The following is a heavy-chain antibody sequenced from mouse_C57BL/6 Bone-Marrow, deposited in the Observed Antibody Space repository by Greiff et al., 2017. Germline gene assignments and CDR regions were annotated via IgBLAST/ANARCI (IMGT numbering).Heavy chain of an antibody. V-gene: IGHV1-64*01. CDR2: IYPDSGST. Sequence: VQLQQPGAELVKPGASVKMSCKASGYTFTSYWMHWVKQRPGQGLEWIGMIYPDSGSTNYNEKFKSKATLTVDKSSSTAYMQLRSLTSEDSAVYYCARGGLLRAFAYWGRGTLVTVSA. J-gene: IGHJ3*01. CDR3: ARGGLLRAFAY. CDR1: GYTFTSYW. D-gene: IGHD2-3*01.